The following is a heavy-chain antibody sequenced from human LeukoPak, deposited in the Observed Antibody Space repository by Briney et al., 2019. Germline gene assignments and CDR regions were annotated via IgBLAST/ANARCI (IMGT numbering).Heavy chain of an antibody. CDR2: IYYSGSA. CDR3: ARGREMATLKAFDP. Sequence: PSETLSLTCTVSGGSINNYYWSWIRQAPGQGLEWIGYIYYSGSANYNPSLKSRVTISVDTSKNQFSLRLSSVTAADTAVYYCARGREMATLKAFDPWGQGTLVTVSS. V-gene: IGHV4-59*01. J-gene: IGHJ5*02. D-gene: IGHD5-24*01. CDR1: GGSINNYY.